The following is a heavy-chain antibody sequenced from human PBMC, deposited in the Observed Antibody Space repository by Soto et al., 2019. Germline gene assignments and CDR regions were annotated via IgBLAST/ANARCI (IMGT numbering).Heavy chain of an antibody. CDR1: GGSFSGYY. CDR3: ARVRGRYSYGTDAFDI. D-gene: IGHD5-18*01. CDR2: INHSGST. Sequence: LSLTCAVYGGSFSGYYWSWIRQPPGKGLEGIGEINHSGSTNYNPSLKSRVTISVDTSKNQFSLKLSSVTAADTAVYYCARVRGRYSYGTDAFDIWGQGT. J-gene: IGHJ3*02. V-gene: IGHV4-34*01.